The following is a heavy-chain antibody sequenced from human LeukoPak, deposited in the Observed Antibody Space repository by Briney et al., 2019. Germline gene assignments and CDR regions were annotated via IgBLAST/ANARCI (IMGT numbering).Heavy chain of an antibody. CDR3: ARGGTTVTPGLLWFDP. Sequence: PSETLSLTCAVYGGSFSGYYWSWIRQPPGKGLEWIGEINHSGSTNYNPSLKSRVTIPVDSSKNQFSLKLTSVTAADTAVYYCARGGTTVTPGLLWFDPWGQGTLVTVSS. J-gene: IGHJ5*02. CDR2: INHSGST. CDR1: GGSFSGYY. D-gene: IGHD4-17*01. V-gene: IGHV4-34*01.